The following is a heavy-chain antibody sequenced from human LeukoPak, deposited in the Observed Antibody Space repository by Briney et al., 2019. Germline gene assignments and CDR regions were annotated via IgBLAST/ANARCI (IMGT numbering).Heavy chain of an antibody. Sequence: PGGSLRLSCAASGFIFSDYYMHGVRQAPGKGLEGVSAISSSSTYIYYADSVKGRFTISRDNAENSVYLQMHGLRAEDTAVYFCARGEHKATITGLDSWGQGTLVTVSS. J-gene: IGHJ4*02. CDR3: ARGEHKATITGLDS. CDR2: ISSSSTYI. CDR1: GFIFSDYY. D-gene: IGHD5-24*01. V-gene: IGHV3-21*06.